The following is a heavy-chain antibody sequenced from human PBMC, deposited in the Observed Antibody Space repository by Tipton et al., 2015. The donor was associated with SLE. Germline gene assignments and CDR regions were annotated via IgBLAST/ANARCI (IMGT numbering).Heavy chain of an antibody. CDR1: GYSISTGYS. CDR2: IYHSGTT. Sequence: TLSLTCDVSGYSISTGYSWGWIRQPPGKGLEWIGSIYHSGTTYYNPSLKSRLTISMDTSKNQFSLKLSSVTAADTAVYYCARDRPPYYDSTGSLDYWGQGKMVTVSS. V-gene: IGHV4-38-2*02. J-gene: IGHJ4*02. D-gene: IGHD3-22*01. CDR3: ARDRPPYYDSTGSLDY.